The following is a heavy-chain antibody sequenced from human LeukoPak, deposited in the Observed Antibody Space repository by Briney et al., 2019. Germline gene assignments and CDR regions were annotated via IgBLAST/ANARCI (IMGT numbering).Heavy chain of an antibody. J-gene: IGHJ6*02. D-gene: IGHD2-2*01. CDR3: AKAVGVYCSSTSCYVAGMDV. CDR2: IRSKTDGGTT. CDR1: GFTVTNAW. V-gene: IGHV3-15*01. Sequence: GGSLRLPCAASGFTVTNAWMSWVRRAPGKGLEWVGRIRSKTDGGTTDYAAPVKGRFTISRDDSKNTVYLQMNSLRAEDTAVYYCAKAVGVYCSSTSCYVAGMDVWGQGTTVTVSS.